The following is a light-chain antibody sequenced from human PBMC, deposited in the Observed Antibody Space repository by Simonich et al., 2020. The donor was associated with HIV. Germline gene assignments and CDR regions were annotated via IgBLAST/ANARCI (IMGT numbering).Light chain of an antibody. CDR1: RGSIASNY. Sequence: NFMLTQPHSVSESPGKTVTISCTRSRGSIASNYVQWYQQRPGRAPTTVIYEDNQRPSGVPDRFSGSIDSSSNSASLTISGLKTEDEADYYCQSYDSSNQVFGGGTKLTVL. CDR3: QSYDSSNQV. CDR2: EDN. V-gene: IGLV6-57*03. J-gene: IGLJ3*02.